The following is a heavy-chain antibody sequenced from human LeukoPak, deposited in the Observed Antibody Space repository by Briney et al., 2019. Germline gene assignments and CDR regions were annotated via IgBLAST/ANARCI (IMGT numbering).Heavy chain of an antibody. CDR1: GYTFTGYY. Sequence: ASVKVSCKASGYTFTGYYMHWVRQAPGQGLEWMGWINPNSGGTNYAQKFQGWVTMTRDTSISTAYMELSRLRSDDTAVYYCARDKVTYYDFWSGYRNWFDPWGQGTLVTVSS. J-gene: IGHJ5*02. CDR2: INPNSGGT. CDR3: ARDKVTYYDFWSGYRNWFDP. D-gene: IGHD3-3*01. V-gene: IGHV1-2*04.